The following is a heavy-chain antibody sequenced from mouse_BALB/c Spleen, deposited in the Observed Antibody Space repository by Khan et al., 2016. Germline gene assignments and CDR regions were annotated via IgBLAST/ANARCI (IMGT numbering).Heavy chain of an antibody. CDR2: NDPANGNS. Sequence: VQLKQSGAELVKPGASVKLSCTASGFNIKDTYMHWVKQRPEQGLEWIGRNDPANGNSKYDPKFQGKATIIVDKSSNTAYLQLSSLTSEDTAVYYWARRGPIYYYGSSYGYWGQGTTLTVSS. J-gene: IGHJ2*01. D-gene: IGHD1-1*01. CDR3: ARRGPIYYYGSSYGY. V-gene: IGHV14-3*02. CDR1: GFNIKDTY.